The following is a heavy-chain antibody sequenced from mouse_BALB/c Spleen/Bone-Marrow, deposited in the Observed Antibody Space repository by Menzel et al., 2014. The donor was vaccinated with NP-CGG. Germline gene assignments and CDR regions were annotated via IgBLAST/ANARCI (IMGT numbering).Heavy chain of an antibody. V-gene: IGHV5-6-3*01. CDR3: ARVYGWYFDV. CDR1: GFTFSSYG. J-gene: IGHJ1*01. Sequence: EVKLMESGGGLVQPGGSLKLSCVASGFTFSSYGMSWVRQTPDKRLELVATINNNGGSTYYPDSVKDQFTISRDNAKNTLYLQMSSLKSEDTAMYYCARVYGWYFDVWGAGTTVTVSS. D-gene: IGHD1-1*01. CDR2: INNNGGST.